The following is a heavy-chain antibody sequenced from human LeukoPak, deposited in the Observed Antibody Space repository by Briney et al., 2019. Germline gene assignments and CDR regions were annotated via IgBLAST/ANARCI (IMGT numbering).Heavy chain of an antibody. Sequence: ASVKVSCKASGYTFTYYYVRWVRQAPGQGLEWMGCISPNSGGTHYAQNFQGRVTMTRDTSISTAYMALSRLRSDDTAVYFCARLPYDEPDYWGQGTLVTVSS. D-gene: IGHD3-3*01. CDR2: ISPNSGGT. CDR3: ARLPYDEPDY. V-gene: IGHV1-2*02. J-gene: IGHJ4*02. CDR1: GYTFTYYY.